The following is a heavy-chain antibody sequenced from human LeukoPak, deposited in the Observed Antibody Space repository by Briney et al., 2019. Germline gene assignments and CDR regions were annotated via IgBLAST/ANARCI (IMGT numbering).Heavy chain of an antibody. J-gene: IGHJ3*02. CDR3: ARDPEDYYDSSAYYDGFDM. V-gene: IGHV3-7*01. D-gene: IGHD3-22*01. Sequence: GGSLRLSCAASGFTFSSYEMNWVRQAPGKGLEWVSNIKHDGSVQYCVDSVKGRFTISRDNAKYSLYLQMNSLRAEDTAVYYCARDPEDYYDSSAYYDGFDMWGQGTMVTVSS. CDR1: GFTFSSYE. CDR2: IKHDGSVQ.